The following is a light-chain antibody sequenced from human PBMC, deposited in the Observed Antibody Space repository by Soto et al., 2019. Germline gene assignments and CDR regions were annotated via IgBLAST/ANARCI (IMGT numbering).Light chain of an antibody. J-gene: IGKJ5*01. CDR2: ASS. Sequence: EIVLTQSPGTLSLSPWERATLSCKTSQSRESNFLAWYQHKPGQAPRLLIYASSNRATGIPDRFSGSASGTDFTLTINRLEPEDFAVYYCQLYGISPHFGQGTRLEIK. CDR3: QLYGISPH. CDR1: QSRESNF. V-gene: IGKV3-20*01.